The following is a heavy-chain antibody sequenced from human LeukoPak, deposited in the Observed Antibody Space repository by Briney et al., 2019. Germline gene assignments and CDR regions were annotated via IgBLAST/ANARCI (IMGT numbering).Heavy chain of an antibody. J-gene: IGHJ5*02. Sequence: SDSLSLTCTVSGGSMSTSDCSCARQPPGEGLEWVGYIYYSGSTNYNPSIKGRVTISVEPSTNLFSLKLSSVTAADAAVYYFARVGSVRGVINWFDPWGQGTLVTVSS. D-gene: IGHD3-10*02. CDR1: GGSMSTSD. CDR2: IYYSGST. V-gene: IGHV4-59*07. CDR3: ARVGSVRGVINWFDP.